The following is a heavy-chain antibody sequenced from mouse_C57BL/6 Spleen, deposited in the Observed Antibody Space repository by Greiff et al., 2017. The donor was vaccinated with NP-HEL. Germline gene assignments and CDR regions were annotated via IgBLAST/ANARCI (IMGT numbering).Heavy chain of an antibody. V-gene: IGHV1-81*01. CDR1: GYTFTSYG. CDR2: IYPRSGNT. Sequence: VQLQQSGAELARPGASVKLSCKASGYTFTSYGISWVKQRTGQGLEWIGEIYPRSGNTYYNEKFKGKATLTADKSSSTAYMELRSLTSEDSAVYFCAREDYYGSYYYAMDYWGQGTSVTVSS. J-gene: IGHJ4*01. CDR3: AREDYYGSYYYAMDY. D-gene: IGHD1-1*01.